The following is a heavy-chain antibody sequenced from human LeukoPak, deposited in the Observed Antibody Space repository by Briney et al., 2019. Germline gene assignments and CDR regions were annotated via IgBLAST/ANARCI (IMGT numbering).Heavy chain of an antibody. CDR2: IKKGGSEK. V-gene: IGHV3-7*03. CDR3: AKDNRRHYTSGPNPDSLH. J-gene: IGHJ4*02. D-gene: IGHD6-19*01. Sequence: GGSLRLSCAASGFTFSSYWMTWVRQAPGKGLEWVANIKKGGSEKYYADSVKGRFTISRDNAKNSLYLQMNSLRVEDTAFYYCAKDNRRHYTSGPNPDSLHWGQGALVTVSS. CDR1: GFTFSSYW.